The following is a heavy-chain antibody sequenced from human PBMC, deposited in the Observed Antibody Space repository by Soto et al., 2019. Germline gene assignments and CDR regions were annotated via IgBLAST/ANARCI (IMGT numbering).Heavy chain of an antibody. Sequence: SETLSLTCTVSGGSISSSSYYWGWIRQPPGKGLEWIGSIHYSGSTYYNPSLKSRVTISVDTSKNQFSLKLSSVTAADTAVYYCARRSRYYYDSSGYRYDAFDIWGQGTMVTVSS. D-gene: IGHD3-22*01. V-gene: IGHV4-39*01. CDR2: IHYSGST. CDR1: GGSISSSSYY. CDR3: ARRSRYYYDSSGYRYDAFDI. J-gene: IGHJ3*02.